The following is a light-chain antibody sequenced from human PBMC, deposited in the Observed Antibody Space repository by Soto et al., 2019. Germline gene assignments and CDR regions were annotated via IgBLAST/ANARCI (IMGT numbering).Light chain of an antibody. CDR1: QTISGW. V-gene: IGKV1-5*01. J-gene: IGKJ1*01. CDR2: DAS. CDR3: LQYNGYYRT. Sequence: DIQMTPSPSTLSASVGYTVTITGLASQTISGWLAWYQQRPGKAPNLLIFDASTLESGVPSRFSGSGSGTTFTLTISSLQSDDFATYYCLQYNGYYRTFGQGTKVDIK.